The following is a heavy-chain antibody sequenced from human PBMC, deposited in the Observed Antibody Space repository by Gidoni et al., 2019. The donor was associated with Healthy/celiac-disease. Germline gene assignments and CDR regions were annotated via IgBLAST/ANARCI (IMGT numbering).Heavy chain of an antibody. CDR2: ISYDGSNK. CDR3: ARGGRWLQLPFDY. D-gene: IGHD5-12*01. V-gene: IGHV3-30-3*01. CDR1: GFTFSSYA. Sequence: QVQLVESGGGVVQPGWSLRLSCAASGFTFSSYAMHWVRQAPGKGLEGVAVISYDGSNKYYADSVKGRFTISRDKSKNKLYLQMNSLRAEDTAVYYCARGGRWLQLPFDYWGQGTLVTVSS. J-gene: IGHJ4*02.